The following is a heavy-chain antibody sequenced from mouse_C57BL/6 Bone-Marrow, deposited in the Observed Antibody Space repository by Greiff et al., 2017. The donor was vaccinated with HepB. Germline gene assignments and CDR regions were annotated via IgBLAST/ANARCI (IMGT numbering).Heavy chain of an antibody. CDR1: GYTFTSYW. D-gene: IGHD1-1*01. CDR2: IYPSDSET. Sequence: QVQLQQPGAELVRPGSSVKLSCKASGYTFTSYWMDWVKQRPGQGLEWIGNIYPSDSETHYNQKFKDKATLTVDKSSSTAYMQLSSLTSEDSAVYYCAITTVVLDYWGQGTTLTVSS. V-gene: IGHV1-61*01. J-gene: IGHJ2*01. CDR3: AITTVVLDY.